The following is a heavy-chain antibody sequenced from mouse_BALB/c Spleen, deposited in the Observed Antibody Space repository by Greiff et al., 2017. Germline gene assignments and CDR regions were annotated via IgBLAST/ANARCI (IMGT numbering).Heavy chain of an antibody. CDR2: ISDGGSYT. Sequence: EVMLVESGGGLVKPGGSLKLSCAASGFTFSDYYMYWVRQTPEKRLEWVATISDGGSYTYYPDSVKGRFTISRDNAKNNLYLQMSSLKSEDTAMYYCARAGGSSYGAMDYWGQGTSVTVSS. D-gene: IGHD1-1*01. V-gene: IGHV5-4*02. CDR3: ARAGGSSYGAMDY. J-gene: IGHJ4*01. CDR1: GFTFSDYY.